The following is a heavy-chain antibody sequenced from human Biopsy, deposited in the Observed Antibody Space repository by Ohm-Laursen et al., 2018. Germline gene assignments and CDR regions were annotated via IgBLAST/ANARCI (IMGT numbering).Heavy chain of an antibody. J-gene: IGHJ6*02. Sequence: TQTLTLTCSFSGFSLSARGMYVSWILQAPGKALEWLARVDWDDYKDYSASLQTKLSISKDTSNDQVVLTVNNVDPADTATYYCARTPILIVSAGLVYRHRRHLQGMDVWGQGIAVTVS. CDR3: ARTPILIVSAGLVYRHRRHLQGMDV. CDR1: GFSLSARGMY. D-gene: IGHD6-13*01. V-gene: IGHV2-70*11. CDR2: VDWDDYK.